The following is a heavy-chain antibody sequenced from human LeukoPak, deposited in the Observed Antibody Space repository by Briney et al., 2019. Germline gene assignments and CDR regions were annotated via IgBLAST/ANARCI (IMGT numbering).Heavy chain of an antibody. CDR3: AKRTPYSGSSQSFDC. CDR1: GFTFSICA. CDR2: ITGSGDTT. J-gene: IGHJ4*02. Sequence: GGSLRLSCAASGFTFSICAMSWVRQAPGKGLEWVSAITGSGDTTYYADSVKGRFTISRDNSKNTLYLQMNSLSAEDTAVYYCAKRTPYSGSSQSFDCWGQGTLVTVSS. V-gene: IGHV3-23*01. D-gene: IGHD1-26*01.